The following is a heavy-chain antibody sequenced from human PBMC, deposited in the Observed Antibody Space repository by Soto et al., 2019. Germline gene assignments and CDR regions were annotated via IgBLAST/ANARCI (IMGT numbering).Heavy chain of an antibody. Sequence: EVQLLESGGGLEQPGNSLRLSCAASGFSFTAYAMSWVRQVPGKGLEWVSMVTDSGDVTYYADSVKGRFTISRDNSKNTLYLQMNSLRAEDTAVYYCARDPRMPLDSWGQGTLVTFSS. J-gene: IGHJ4*02. CDR1: GFSFTAYA. V-gene: IGHV3-23*01. CDR2: VTDSGDVT. D-gene: IGHD2-2*01. CDR3: ARDPRMPLDS.